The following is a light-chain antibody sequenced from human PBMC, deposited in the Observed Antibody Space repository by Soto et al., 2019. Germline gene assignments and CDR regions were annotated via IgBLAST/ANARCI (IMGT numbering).Light chain of an antibody. Sequence: QSALTQPPSVSGSPGQSVAISCAGTSSDVGGYNRVSWYQQAPGKAPKLLIYDVSNRPSGGSTRFSGSKSGNTASLTISGLQADDDADYSCTSYASGSAYVFGPGTKVPVL. CDR3: TSYASGSAYV. J-gene: IGLJ1*01. V-gene: IGLV2-18*02. CDR1: SSDVGGYNR. CDR2: DVS.